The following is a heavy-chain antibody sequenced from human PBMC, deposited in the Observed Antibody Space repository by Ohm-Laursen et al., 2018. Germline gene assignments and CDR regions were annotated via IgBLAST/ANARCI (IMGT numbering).Heavy chain of an antibody. CDR3: ARIPTNYDFWSGYAYYYAMDV. D-gene: IGHD3-3*01. Sequence: SLRLSCAASGFTFSSYSMNWVRQAPGKGLEWVSSISSSSDYIYYAGSVKGRFTISRDNAKNSLYLQMDSLRAEDTAVYYCARIPTNYDFWSGYAYYYAMDVWGQGTTVTVSS. CDR1: GFTFSSYS. V-gene: IGHV3-21*01. CDR2: ISSSSDYI. J-gene: IGHJ6*02.